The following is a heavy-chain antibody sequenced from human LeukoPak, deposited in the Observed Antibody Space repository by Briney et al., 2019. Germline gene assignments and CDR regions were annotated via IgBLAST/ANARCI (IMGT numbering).Heavy chain of an antibody. CDR3: ARRAQYYYALDV. CDR1: GGSIRSNTYY. Sequence: KPSETLSLTCTVSGGSIRSNTYYWGWIRQPPGRGLEWIGSVSYSGSTYYNPSLKSRVTVSVDTSENQFSLKLSSVTVADTAVYYCARRAQYYYALDVWGQGTTVTVSS. V-gene: IGHV4-39*07. CDR2: VSYSGST. J-gene: IGHJ6*02.